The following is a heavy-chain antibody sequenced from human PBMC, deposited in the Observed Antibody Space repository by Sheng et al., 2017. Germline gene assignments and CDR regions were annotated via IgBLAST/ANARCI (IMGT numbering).Heavy chain of an antibody. V-gene: IGHV1-69*13. J-gene: IGHJ4*02. CDR1: GGTFSSFV. CDR2: MVVILNSS. D-gene: IGHD3-10*01. CDR3: ARDMRGMTNHLQD. Sequence: QVQLVQSGAEVKKPGSSVKVSCKSSGGTFSSFVIGWVRQAPGQRLEWLGRMVVILNSSKYAQKFRGRVTFTADEATNTAYMELGSLTSADTAVYFCARDMRGMTNHLQDWCQGTLVTVSS.